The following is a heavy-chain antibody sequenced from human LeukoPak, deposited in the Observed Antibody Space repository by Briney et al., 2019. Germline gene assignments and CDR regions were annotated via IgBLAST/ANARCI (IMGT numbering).Heavy chain of an antibody. Sequence: SETLSLTCAVYGGSFSGYYWSWIRQPPGKGLEWIGEINHSGSTNYNPSLKSRVTISVDTSKNQFSLKLSSVTAADTAVYYCARGPQDYDYVWGSYRYTFDYWGQGTLVTVSS. CDR2: INHSGST. D-gene: IGHD3-16*02. V-gene: IGHV4-34*01. CDR1: GGSFSGYY. CDR3: ARGPQDYDYVWGSYRYTFDY. J-gene: IGHJ4*02.